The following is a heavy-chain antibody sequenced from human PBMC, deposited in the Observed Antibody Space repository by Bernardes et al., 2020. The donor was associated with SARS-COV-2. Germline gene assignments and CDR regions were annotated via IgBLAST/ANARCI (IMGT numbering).Heavy chain of an antibody. D-gene: IGHD1-26*01. Sequence: ASVKVSCKTSGYTFTAYDISWVRQATGQGLEWMGWMSPNSGNTGHAQKFQGRVTMTRDTSISTAYMELTSLTSDDTARYFCAIMMVGPTNYYYYYGMDVWGQGTTVTVSS. CDR3: AIMMVGPTNYYYYYGMDV. CDR1: GYTFTAYD. V-gene: IGHV1-8*01. CDR2: MSPNSGNT. J-gene: IGHJ6*02.